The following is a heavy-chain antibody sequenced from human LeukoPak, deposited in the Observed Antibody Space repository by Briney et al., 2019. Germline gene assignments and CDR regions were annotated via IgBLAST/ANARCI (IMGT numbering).Heavy chain of an antibody. CDR1: GGSFSGYY. J-gene: IGHJ5*02. Sequence: SETLSLTCAVYGGSFSGYYWSWIRQPPGKGLEWIGSIYHSGSTYYNPSLKSRVTISVDTSKNQFSLKLSSVTTADTAVYYCARNRYYGSGSYSQSNWFDPWGQGTLVTVSS. CDR3: ARNRYYGSGSYSQSNWFDP. V-gene: IGHV4-34*01. CDR2: IYHSGST. D-gene: IGHD3-10*01.